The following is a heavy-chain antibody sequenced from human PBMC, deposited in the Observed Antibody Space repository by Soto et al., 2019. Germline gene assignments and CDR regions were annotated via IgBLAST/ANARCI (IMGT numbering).Heavy chain of an antibody. CDR3: AKLHLGYCNGGTCYRDFDY. CDR1: GFTFSNYA. J-gene: IGHJ4*02. D-gene: IGHD2-15*01. Sequence: EVQLLDSGGGLAQPGGSLRLSCAASGFTFSNYAMTWVRQAPGKGLEWVSIITGNGGSTYYADSVKGRFTISRDNSQNTLYLQMNSLRVEDTAVYYCAKLHLGYCNGGTCYRDFDYWGQGTLVTVSS. V-gene: IGHV3-23*01. CDR2: ITGNGGST.